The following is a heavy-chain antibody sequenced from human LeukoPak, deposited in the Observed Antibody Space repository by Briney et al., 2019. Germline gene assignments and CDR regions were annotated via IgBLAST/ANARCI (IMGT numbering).Heavy chain of an antibody. D-gene: IGHD6-6*01. CDR3: ATYTARLDAFDI. Sequence: GESLKISCKGSGYSFTSYWIGWVRQMPGKGLEWMGIIYPGDSDTRYSPSFQGQVTISADKSISTAYLQWSSLKASDTAMYYCATYTARLDAFDIWGPRDNGHRLF. CDR2: IYPGDSDT. J-gene: IGHJ3*02. V-gene: IGHV5-51*01. CDR1: GYSFTSYW.